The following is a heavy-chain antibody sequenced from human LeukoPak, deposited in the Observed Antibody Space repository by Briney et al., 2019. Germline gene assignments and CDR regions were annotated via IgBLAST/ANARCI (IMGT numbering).Heavy chain of an antibody. Sequence: ASVKVSCKASGYTFTNYGISWVRQAPGQGLEWMGWISFYNGNTNYAQKLQGRVTMTTDTSTRTAYMELRSLRSDDTAVYYCARGIDDILTGYPFDYWGQGTLVTVSS. CDR2: ISFYNGNT. J-gene: IGHJ4*02. D-gene: IGHD3-9*01. CDR3: ARGIDDILTGYPFDY. V-gene: IGHV1-18*01. CDR1: GYTFTNYG.